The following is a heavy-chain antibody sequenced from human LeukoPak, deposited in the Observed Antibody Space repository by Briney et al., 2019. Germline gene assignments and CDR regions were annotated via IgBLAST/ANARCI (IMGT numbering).Heavy chain of an antibody. CDR1: GGSFSGYY. CDR2: INHSGST. CDR3: ARDNGVGATNY. J-gene: IGHJ4*02. Sequence: SETLSLTCAVYGGSFSGYYWSWIRQPPGKGLEWIGEINHSGSTNYNPSLKSRVTMSVDTSKNQFSLKLSSVTAADTAVYYCARDNGVGATNYWGQGTLVTVSS. V-gene: IGHV4-34*01. D-gene: IGHD1-26*01.